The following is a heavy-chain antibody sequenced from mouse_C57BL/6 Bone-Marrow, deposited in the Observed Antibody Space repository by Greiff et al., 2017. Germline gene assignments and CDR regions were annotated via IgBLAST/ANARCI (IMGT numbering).Heavy chain of an antibody. J-gene: IGHJ2*01. Sequence: VQLQQPGAELVMPGASVKLSCKASGYTFTSYWMHWVKQRPGQGLEWIGEIDPSDSYTNYNQKFKGKSTLTVDKSSSTAYMQLSSLTSEDSAVXYCARTSYGSSWYYFDYWGQGTTLTVSS. CDR3: ARTSYGSSWYYFDY. CDR2: IDPSDSYT. V-gene: IGHV1-69*01. CDR1: GYTFTSYW. D-gene: IGHD1-1*01.